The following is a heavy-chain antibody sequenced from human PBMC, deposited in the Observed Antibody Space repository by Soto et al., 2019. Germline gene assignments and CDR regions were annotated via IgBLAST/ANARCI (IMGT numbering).Heavy chain of an antibody. CDR2: TYYRSKWYN. Sequence: SQTLSLTCAISVDSVSNSNAAWNWIRQSPSRGLEWLGRTYYRSKWYNDYAVSVKSRIIINPDTSKNQFSLQLNSVTPEDTAVYYCARCIGGNCYSLDYWGQGTLVTVSS. V-gene: IGHV6-1*01. D-gene: IGHD2-15*01. CDR1: VDSVSNSNAA. J-gene: IGHJ4*02. CDR3: ARCIGGNCYSLDY.